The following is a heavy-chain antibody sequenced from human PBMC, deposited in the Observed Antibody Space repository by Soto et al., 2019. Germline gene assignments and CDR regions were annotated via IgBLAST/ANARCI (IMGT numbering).Heavy chain of an antibody. CDR3: ARLVGATSGIIDY. V-gene: IGHV3-21*01. Sequence: SGGSLRLSCVASGFTFSIYDMNWVRQAPGKGLEWVSSISSSSVYIFYADSVKGRFTISRDNAKNSLYLQMNSLRAEDTAVYYCARLVGATSGIIDYWGQGILVTVSS. CDR2: ISSSSVYI. J-gene: IGHJ4*02. D-gene: IGHD1-26*01. CDR1: GFTFSIYD.